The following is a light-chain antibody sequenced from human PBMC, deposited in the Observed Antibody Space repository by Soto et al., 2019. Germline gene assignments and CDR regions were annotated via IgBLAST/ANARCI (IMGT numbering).Light chain of an antibody. CDR3: SSYTSSTTYV. Sequence: QSVLTQPASVSGSPGQSIAISCTGTSSDVGGYNYVSWYQQHPGKAPKLMIYDVTNWPSGVSNRFSGSKSGNTAALTISGLQAEDEAEYYCSSYTSSTTYVFGTGTKVTVL. CDR2: DVT. V-gene: IGLV2-14*03. J-gene: IGLJ1*01. CDR1: SSDVGGYNY.